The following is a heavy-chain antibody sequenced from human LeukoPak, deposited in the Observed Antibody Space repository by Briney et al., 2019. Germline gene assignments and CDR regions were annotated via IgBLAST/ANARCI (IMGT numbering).Heavy chain of an antibody. Sequence: PSETLSLTCTVSGGSISRYYWSWIRQPPGQGLEWIGYISDSGRTNYNPSLKSRVTISADTSKNQFSLRLSSVTAADTAVYYCAKGERLYSYGWAFFDYWGQGTLVTVSS. J-gene: IGHJ4*02. D-gene: IGHD5-18*01. CDR3: AKGERLYSYGWAFFDY. CDR1: GGSISRYY. V-gene: IGHV4-59*01. CDR2: ISDSGRT.